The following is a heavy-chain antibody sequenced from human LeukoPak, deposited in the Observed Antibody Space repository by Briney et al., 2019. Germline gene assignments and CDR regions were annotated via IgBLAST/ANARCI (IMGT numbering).Heavy chain of an antibody. J-gene: IGHJ4*02. V-gene: IGHV3-20*04. CDR3: ARDLEGYYYDSSGYYPAY. Sequence: GGSLRLSCAASGFTFDDYAMSWVRQAPGKGLEWVSGINWIGGSTGYADSVKGRFTISRDNAKNSLYLQMNSLRAEDTALYYCARDLEGYYYDSSGYYPAYWGQGNLVTVSS. CDR2: INWIGGST. CDR1: GFTFDDYA. D-gene: IGHD3-22*01.